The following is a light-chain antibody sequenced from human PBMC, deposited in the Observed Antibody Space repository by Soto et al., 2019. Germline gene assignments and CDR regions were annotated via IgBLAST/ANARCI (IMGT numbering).Light chain of an antibody. J-gene: IGKJ1*01. V-gene: IGKV1-5*03. CDR3: QQTYSTPPT. Sequence: DIQMTQSPSTLSASVGDRVTITCRASQSISSWLAWYQQKPGKAPKLLIYKASSLESGVPSRFSGSGSGTDFALTISSLQPEDFATYYCQQTYSTPPTFGQGTKVDIK. CDR2: KAS. CDR1: QSISSW.